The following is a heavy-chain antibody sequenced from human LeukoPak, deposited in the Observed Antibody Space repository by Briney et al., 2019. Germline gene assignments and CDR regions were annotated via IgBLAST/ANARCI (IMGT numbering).Heavy chain of an antibody. V-gene: IGHV3-66*02. CDR1: RFTVSSNY. CDR2: IYGGGST. CDR3: AREVSYYDFWSGYYHWFDP. Sequence: GGSLRLSCAASRFTVSSNYMSWVRQAPGKGLKWVSVIYGGGSTYYADSVKGRFTISRDNSKNTLYLQMSSLRAEDTAVYYCAREVSYYDFWSGYYHWFDPWGQGTLVTVSS. J-gene: IGHJ5*02. D-gene: IGHD3-3*01.